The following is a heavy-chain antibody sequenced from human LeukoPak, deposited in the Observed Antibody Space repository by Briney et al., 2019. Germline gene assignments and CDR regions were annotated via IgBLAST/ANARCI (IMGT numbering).Heavy chain of an antibody. J-gene: IGHJ4*02. CDR3: AKDLEWELRGWGFDY. CDR1: GFTFDDYA. Sequence: GRSLRLSCAASGFTFDDYAMHWVRQAPGKGLEWVSGISWNSGSIGYADSVKGRFTISRDNAKNSLYLQMNSLGAEDTALYYCAKDLEWELRGWGFDYWGQGTLVTVSS. V-gene: IGHV3-9*01. D-gene: IGHD1-26*01. CDR2: ISWNSGSI.